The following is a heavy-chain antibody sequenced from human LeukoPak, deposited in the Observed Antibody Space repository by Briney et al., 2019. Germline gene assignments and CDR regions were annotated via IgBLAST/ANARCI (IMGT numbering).Heavy chain of an antibody. CDR1: GGSFSGYY. CDR3: ARGGRGIQLWKYFDY. V-gene: IGHV4-34*01. J-gene: IGHJ4*02. D-gene: IGHD5-18*01. Sequence: PSETLSLTCAVYGGSFSGYYWSWIRQPPGKGLEWIGEINHSGSTNYDPSLKSRVTISVDTSKNQFSLKLSSVTAADTAVYYCARGGRGIQLWKYFDYWGQGTLVTVSS. CDR2: INHSGST.